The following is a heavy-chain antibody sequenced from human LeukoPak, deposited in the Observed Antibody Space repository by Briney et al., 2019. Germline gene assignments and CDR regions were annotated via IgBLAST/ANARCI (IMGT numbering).Heavy chain of an antibody. V-gene: IGHV3-23*01. Sequence: QPGGSLRLSCAASGFTFSNYEMHWVRQAPGKGLEWVSAISGSGGSTYYADSVKGRFTISRDNSKNTLYLQMNSLRAEDTAVYYCAKEPLAYCGGDCYSSNAFDIWGQGTMVTVSS. CDR1: GFTFSNYE. D-gene: IGHD2-21*02. CDR2: ISGSGGST. CDR3: AKEPLAYCGGDCYSSNAFDI. J-gene: IGHJ3*02.